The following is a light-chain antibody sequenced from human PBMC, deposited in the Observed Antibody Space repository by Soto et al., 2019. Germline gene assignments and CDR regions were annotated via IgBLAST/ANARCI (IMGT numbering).Light chain of an antibody. CDR3: AAWDDTLNGQV. Sequence: QSVLTQPPSASGTPGQRVTISCSGSSSNIGSNTVNWYQQVPGTAPKYVIYTNNQRPSGVPARFSGSQSGTSASLAISGLQSEDEAVYYCAAWDDTLNGQVFSGGTQLTVL. CDR1: SSNIGSNT. CDR2: TNN. J-gene: IGLJ3*02. V-gene: IGLV1-44*01.